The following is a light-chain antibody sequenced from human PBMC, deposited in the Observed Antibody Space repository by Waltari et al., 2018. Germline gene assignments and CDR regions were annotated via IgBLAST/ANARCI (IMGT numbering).Light chain of an antibody. CDR3: SSYTSSSTRV. J-gene: IGLJ1*01. CDR2: ALA. V-gene: IGLV2-14*03. CDR1: SSDVGGYNF. Sequence: QSALTQPASVSGSPGQSISISCTGTSSDVGGYNFVSWYQQHPGKAPQLMIYALANRPSWVSNRFSGSKSGNTASLTISVLQAEDEADDYCSSYTSSSTRVFGTGTNVTVL.